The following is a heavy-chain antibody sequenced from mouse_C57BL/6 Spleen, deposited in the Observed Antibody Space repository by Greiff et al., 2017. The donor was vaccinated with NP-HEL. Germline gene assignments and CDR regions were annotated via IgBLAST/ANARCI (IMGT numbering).Heavy chain of an antibody. CDR1: GFTFSSYG. J-gene: IGHJ2*01. D-gene: IGHD1-1*01. CDR2: ISSGGSYT. V-gene: IGHV5-6*01. Sequence: EVKVVESGGDLVKPGGSLKLSCAASGFTFSSYGMSWVRQTPDKRLEWVATISSGGSYTYYPDSVKGRFTLSRDNAKNTLYLQMRCLKSEDTAMYYCAVYHYGTWGYFDYWGQGTTLTVSS. CDR3: AVYHYGTWGYFDY.